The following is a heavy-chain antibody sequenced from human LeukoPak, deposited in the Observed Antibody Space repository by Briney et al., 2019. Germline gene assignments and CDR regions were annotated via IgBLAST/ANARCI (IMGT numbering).Heavy chain of an antibody. CDR1: GYSVSSGYY. D-gene: IGHD2-2*01. CDR3: ARSKAHLSTSWYGSWFDP. Sequence: PSETLSLTCTVSGYSVSSGYYWGWIRQPPGKGLEWIGSMYHSGDTYNNPSLKSRVTISVDTSKNQLSLKLSSVTAADTAVYYCARSKAHLSTSWYGSWFDPWGQGTLVTVSS. V-gene: IGHV4-38-2*02. J-gene: IGHJ5*02. CDR2: MYHSGDT.